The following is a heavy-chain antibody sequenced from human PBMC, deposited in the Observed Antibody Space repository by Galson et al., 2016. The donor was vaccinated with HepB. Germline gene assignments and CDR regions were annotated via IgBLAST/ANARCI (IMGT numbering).Heavy chain of an antibody. D-gene: IGHD3-3*01. CDR3: ARGIYKYYDFWSTYHKHGMDV. CDR2: ISAQSGNT. CDR1: GYSFVNHG. Sequence: SVKVSCKASGYSFVNHGINWVRQAPGQGLEWMGWISAQSGNTNNAQKFQGRVTMTRDKSTSTVFMELRGLRSDDTAVYYCARGIYKYYDFWSTYHKHGMDVWGQGTTVTVSS. V-gene: IGHV1-18*01. J-gene: IGHJ6*02.